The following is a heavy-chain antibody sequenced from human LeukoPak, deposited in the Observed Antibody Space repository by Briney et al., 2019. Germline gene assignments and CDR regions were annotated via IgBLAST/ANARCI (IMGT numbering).Heavy chain of an antibody. CDR2: IYYSGST. CDR3: ARRGWGYYDSSGYYRFDY. D-gene: IGHD3-22*01. V-gene: IGHV4-59*12. CDR1: GGSISSYY. Sequence: SETLSLTCTVSGGSISSYYWSWIRQPPGKGLEWIGYIYYSGSTNYNPSLKSRVTISVDTSKNQFSLKLSSVTAADTAVYYCARRGWGYYDSSGYYRFDYWGQGTLVTVSS. J-gene: IGHJ4*02.